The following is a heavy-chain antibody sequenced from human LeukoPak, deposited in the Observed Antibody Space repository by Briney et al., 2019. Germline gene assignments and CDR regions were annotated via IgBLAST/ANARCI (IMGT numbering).Heavy chain of an antibody. J-gene: IGHJ5*02. CDR2: INSDGSST. Sequence: GGSLRLTCAASGFTFSSNWMHWVRQTPGKGLVWVSRINSDGSSTNYADSVKGRFTISRDNAKNTLYLQMNSLRAEDTAVYYCAPNWFDPWGQGTLVTVSS. CDR3: APNWFDP. CDR1: GFTFSSNW. V-gene: IGHV3-74*01.